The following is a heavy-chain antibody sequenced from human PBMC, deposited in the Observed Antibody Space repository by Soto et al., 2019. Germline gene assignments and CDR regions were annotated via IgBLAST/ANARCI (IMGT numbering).Heavy chain of an antibody. D-gene: IGHD5-18*01. V-gene: IGHV1-69*06. CDR3: ARAVGGYSYGYFDY. CDR1: GGTFSCYA. J-gene: IGHJ4*01. CDR2: ILPTSRKA. Sequence: SVKFSSKASGGTFSCYAICWLRPATAQGLEWMGAILPTSRKANYAKQFKGRVTIPADKPTSTAYMELSSLRSVDTAVYYCARAVGGYSYGYFDYWGQ.